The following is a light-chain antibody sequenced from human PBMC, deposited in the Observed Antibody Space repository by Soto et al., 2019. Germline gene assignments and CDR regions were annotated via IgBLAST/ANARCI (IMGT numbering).Light chain of an antibody. J-gene: IGKJ4*01. CDR1: QGISNY. CDR3: QKYNSPPLT. CDR2: AAS. Sequence: DIQMTQSLSSLSASVGDRVTITCRASQGISNYLAWYQQKPGKVPKLLIYAASTLQSGVPSRFSGSGSGTDFTLTISSLQPEDVATYYCQKYNSPPLTFGGGTEVEI. V-gene: IGKV1-27*01.